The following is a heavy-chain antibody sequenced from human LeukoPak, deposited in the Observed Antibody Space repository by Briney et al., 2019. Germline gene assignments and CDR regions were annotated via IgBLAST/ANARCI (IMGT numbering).Heavy chain of an antibody. V-gene: IGHV1-18*01. D-gene: IGHD5-24*01. CDR1: GYTFTTYG. J-gene: IGHJ4*02. CDR3: ARGLVDGYKELGY. Sequence: VASVKVSCKASGYTFTTYGITWVRQAPGQGLEWMGWVSAYNGNTNYAQKLQGRVTMTTDTSTSTAYMELRSLRSDDTAVYYCARGLVDGYKELGYWGQGTLVTVSS. CDR2: VSAYNGNT.